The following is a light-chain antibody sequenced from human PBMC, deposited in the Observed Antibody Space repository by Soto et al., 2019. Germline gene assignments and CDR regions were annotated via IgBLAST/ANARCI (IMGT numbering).Light chain of an antibody. V-gene: IGLV1-51*01. CDR3: QSYDSSLSGGV. J-gene: IGLJ3*02. Sequence: QSVLTQPPSVSAAPGQQVTISCSGSNANIGSNSVAWYQQVPGSAPKLLIYDNYHRPSGIPDRFSGSKSGTSATLAITGLRAEDEADYYCQSYDSSLSGGVFGGGTKLTVL. CDR2: DNY. CDR1: NANIGSNS.